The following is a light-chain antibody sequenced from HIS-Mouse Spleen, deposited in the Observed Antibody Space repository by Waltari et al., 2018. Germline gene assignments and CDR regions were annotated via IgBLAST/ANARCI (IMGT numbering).Light chain of an antibody. CDR2: GKN. CDR1: SRRSYY. V-gene: IGLV3-19*01. CDR3: NYRDSSGNHVV. J-gene: IGLJ2*01. Sequence: SSELTQDPAVSVALGQTVRITCQGDSRRSYYASWYQQKPGQAPVLVIYGKNNRPSGIPDRFSGSSSGNTASLTITGAQAEDEADYYCNYRDSSGNHVVFGGGTKLTVL.